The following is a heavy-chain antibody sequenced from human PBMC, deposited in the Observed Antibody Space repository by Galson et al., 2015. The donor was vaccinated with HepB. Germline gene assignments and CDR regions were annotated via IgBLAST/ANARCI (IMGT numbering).Heavy chain of an antibody. CDR2: INHSGST. V-gene: IGHV4-34*01. Sequence: LSLTCAVYGGSFSGYYWSWIRQSPGKGLEWIGEINHSGSTNYNPSLKSRVTISADTSKKQFSLKLRSVTAADTAVYYCARGASTPYCSSTSCYVWFDPWGQGTLVTVSS. CDR3: ARGASTPYCSSTSCYVWFDP. CDR1: GGSFSGYY. J-gene: IGHJ5*02. D-gene: IGHD2-2*01.